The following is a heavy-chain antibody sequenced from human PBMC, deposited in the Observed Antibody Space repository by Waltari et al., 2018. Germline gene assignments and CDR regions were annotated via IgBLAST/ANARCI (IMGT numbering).Heavy chain of an antibody. V-gene: IGHV1-2*02. CDR3: AREGALGNWFDP. Sequence: QVQLVQSGAEVKKPGASVKVSCKASGYTFTGYYMHWVRQAPGQGLEWMGWINPNRGGTNYAQKFQGRVTMTRDTSISTAYMELSRLRSDDTAVYYCAREGALGNWFDPWGQGTLVTVSS. CDR1: GYTFTGYY. D-gene: IGHD3-16*01. CDR2: INPNRGGT. J-gene: IGHJ5*02.